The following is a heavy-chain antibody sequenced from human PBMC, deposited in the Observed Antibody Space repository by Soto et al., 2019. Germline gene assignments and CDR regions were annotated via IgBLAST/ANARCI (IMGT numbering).Heavy chain of an antibody. J-gene: IGHJ5*02. V-gene: IGHV4-34*01. CDR3: ARAVLLWFGETQNWFDP. Sequence: SETLSLTCAVYGGSFSGYYWSWIRQPPGKGLEWIGEINHSGSTNYNPSLKSRVTISVDTSKNQFSLKLSSVTAADTAVYYCARAVLLWFGETQNWFDPWGQGTLVTVSS. CDR2: INHSGST. CDR1: GGSFSGYY. D-gene: IGHD3-10*01.